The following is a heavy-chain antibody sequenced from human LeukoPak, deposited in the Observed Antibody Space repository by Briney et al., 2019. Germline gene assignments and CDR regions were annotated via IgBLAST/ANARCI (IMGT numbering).Heavy chain of an antibody. D-gene: IGHD6-13*01. CDR1: GYIFTTYD. Sequence: ASVKVSCKASGYIFTTYDISWVRQAPGQGLEWMGWISAYNGNTNYAQKLQGRVTMTTDTSTSTAYMELRSLRSDDTAVYFCARGPRLYSSSWYVPDFWGQGTLVTVSS. CDR2: ISAYNGNT. CDR3: ARGPRLYSSSWYVPDF. J-gene: IGHJ4*02. V-gene: IGHV1-18*01.